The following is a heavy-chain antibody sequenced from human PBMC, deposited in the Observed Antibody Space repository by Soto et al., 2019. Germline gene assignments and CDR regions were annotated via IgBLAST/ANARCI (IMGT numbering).Heavy chain of an antibody. Sequence: PGGSLRLSCVASGFRFSSNVMSWVRQAPGKGLEWVSGISDMGGSTYYADSVKGRFTISRDNSKNTLYLQMNSLRAEDTAVYYCVKTYYYDTSGSYYFDCWGQGTLVTVSS. V-gene: IGHV3-23*01. D-gene: IGHD3-22*01. CDR2: ISDMGGST. J-gene: IGHJ4*02. CDR3: VKTYYYDTSGSYYFDC. CDR1: GFRFSSNV.